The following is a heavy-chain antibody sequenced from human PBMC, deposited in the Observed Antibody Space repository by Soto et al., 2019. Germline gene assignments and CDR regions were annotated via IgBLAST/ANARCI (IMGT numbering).Heavy chain of an antibody. CDR1: GFTFSSYS. V-gene: IGHV3-21*01. CDR2: ISSSSSYI. J-gene: IGHJ3*02. D-gene: IGHD2-15*01. CDR3: ARDLGYCSGSGAAFDI. Sequence: GGSLRLSCAASGFTFSSYSMNWVRQAPGKGLEWVSSISSSSSYIYYADSVKGRFTISRDNAKNSLYLQMNSLRAEDTAVYYCARDLGYCSGSGAAFDIWGQGTMVTVSS.